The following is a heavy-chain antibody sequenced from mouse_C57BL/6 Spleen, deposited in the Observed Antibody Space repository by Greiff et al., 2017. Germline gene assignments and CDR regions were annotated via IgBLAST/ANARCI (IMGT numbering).Heavy chain of an antibody. CDR2: ISDGGSYT. CDR1: GFTFSSYA. Sequence: DVHLVESGGGLVKPGGSLKLSCAASGFTFSSYAMTWVRQTPEKRLEWVATISDGGSYTNYPDNVKGRFTISRDNAKNNLYLQMSHLKSEDTAMYYCARDWTGDYFDYWGQGTTLTVSS. V-gene: IGHV5-4*01. D-gene: IGHD4-1*01. CDR3: ARDWTGDYFDY. J-gene: IGHJ2*01.